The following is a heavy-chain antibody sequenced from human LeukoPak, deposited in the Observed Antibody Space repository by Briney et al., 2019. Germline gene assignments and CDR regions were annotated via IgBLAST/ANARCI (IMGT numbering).Heavy chain of an antibody. V-gene: IGHV3-9*01. CDR3: AKELYSTTYGFPFDY. D-gene: IGHD3-10*01. CDR1: GFTFHDFA. J-gene: IGHJ4*02. Sequence: GGSLRLSCAASGFTFHDFAIHWVRQAPGKGLEGVSGISWNSGSISYADSVKGRFTISRDNAKNSLFLQMTSLRAEDTALYYCAKELYSTTYGFPFDYWGQGTLATVSS. CDR2: ISWNSGSI.